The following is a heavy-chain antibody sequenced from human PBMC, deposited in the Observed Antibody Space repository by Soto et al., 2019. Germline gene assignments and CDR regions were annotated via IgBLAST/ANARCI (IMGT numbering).Heavy chain of an antibody. J-gene: IGHJ6*01. CDR2: IFSNDEK. CDR3: ARNYGSGSYGDTGYHGMDV. CDR1: GFSLSNARMG. Sequence: GSGPTLVNPTETLTLTFTVSGFSLSNARMGVSWIRQPPGKALEWLAHIFSNDEKSYSTSLKSRLTISKDTSKSQVVLTMTNMDPVDTATYYCARNYGSGSYGDTGYHGMDVWGQGTTVTVSS. V-gene: IGHV2-26*01. D-gene: IGHD3-10*01.